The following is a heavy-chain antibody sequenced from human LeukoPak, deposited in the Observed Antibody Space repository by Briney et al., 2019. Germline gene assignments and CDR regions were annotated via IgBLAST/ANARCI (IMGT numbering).Heavy chain of an antibody. J-gene: IGHJ4*02. V-gene: IGHV3-33*01. CDR1: GFTFSSYG. CDR3: ARDGVYYYDSSGYYEGY. Sequence: GVSLRLSCAASGFTFSSYGMHWVRQAPGKGLEWVAVIWYDGSNKYYADSVKGRFTISRDNAKNSLYLQMNSLRAEDTAVYYCARDGVYYYDSSGYYEGYWGQGTLVTVSS. CDR2: IWYDGSNK. D-gene: IGHD3-22*01.